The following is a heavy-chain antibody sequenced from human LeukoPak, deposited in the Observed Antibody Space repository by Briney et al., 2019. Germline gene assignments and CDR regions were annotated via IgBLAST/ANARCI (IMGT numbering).Heavy chain of an antibody. CDR3: ARVSGYSYGYPFDY. D-gene: IGHD5-18*01. J-gene: IGHJ4*02. CDR2: IYYSGST. Sequence: PSETLSLTCTVSGGSISSYYWSWIRQPPGKGLEWIGYIYYSGSTNYNPSLKSRVTISLDKSKKQFSLKLSSVTAADTAVYYCARVSGYSYGYPFDYWGQGTLVTVSS. CDR1: GGSISSYY. V-gene: IGHV4-59*01.